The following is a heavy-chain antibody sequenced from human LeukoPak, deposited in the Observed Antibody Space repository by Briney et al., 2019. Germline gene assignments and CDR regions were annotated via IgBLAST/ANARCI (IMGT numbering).Heavy chain of an antibody. CDR2: IGSSDTTV. CDR1: GFTFSSSE. D-gene: IGHD4-17*01. V-gene: IGHV3-48*03. Sequence: GGSLRLSCAASGFTFSSSEMNWVRQAPGKGLEWVSYIGSSDTTVHYADSVEGRFTISRDNAKNSLYLQMNSLRAEDTAIYYCARLTVTAKDAFDIWGQGTMVIVSS. J-gene: IGHJ3*02. CDR3: ARLTVTAKDAFDI.